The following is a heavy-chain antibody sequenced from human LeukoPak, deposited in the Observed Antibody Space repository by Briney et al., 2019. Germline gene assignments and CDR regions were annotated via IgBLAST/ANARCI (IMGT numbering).Heavy chain of an antibody. CDR3: AKGWRSSISPLDY. Sequence: PGGSLRLSCAASGFTFNSYTMNWVRQAPGKGLEWVSVISGSGGSTYYADSVKGRFTISRDNSKNTPYLQMNSLRAEDTAVYYCAKGWRSSISPLDYWGQGTLVTVSS. D-gene: IGHD2-2*01. V-gene: IGHV3-23*01. J-gene: IGHJ4*02. CDR2: ISGSGGST. CDR1: GFTFNSYT.